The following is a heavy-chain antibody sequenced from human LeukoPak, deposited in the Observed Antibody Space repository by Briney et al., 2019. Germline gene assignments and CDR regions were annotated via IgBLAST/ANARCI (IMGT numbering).Heavy chain of an antibody. D-gene: IGHD3-10*01. V-gene: IGHV3-7*01. CDR2: TKPDGSEK. Sequence: GGSLTLSCAGSGFNFKDHWMSWLRQAPGKGPEWVAHTKPDGSEKYYVDSVKGRFIISRDDTRNSLSLQMNSLRAEDTAVYYCAGSFGDVKNFWGQGTLVTVSS. CDR1: GFNFKDHW. CDR3: AGSFGDVKNF. J-gene: IGHJ4*01.